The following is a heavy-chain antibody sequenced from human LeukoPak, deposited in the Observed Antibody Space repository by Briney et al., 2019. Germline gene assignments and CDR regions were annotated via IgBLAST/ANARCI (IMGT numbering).Heavy chain of an antibody. CDR3: ARITMVRGVIS. CDR1: GGSFSAYY. D-gene: IGHD3-10*01. CDR2: INHSGST. Sequence: PSETLSLTCDVNGGSFSAYYWSWIRQPPGKGLEWIGEINHSGSTNYNPSLKSRVTISVDTSKNQFSLKLSSVTAADTAVYYCARITMVRGVISWSQGTLVTVSS. V-gene: IGHV4-34*01. J-gene: IGHJ4*02.